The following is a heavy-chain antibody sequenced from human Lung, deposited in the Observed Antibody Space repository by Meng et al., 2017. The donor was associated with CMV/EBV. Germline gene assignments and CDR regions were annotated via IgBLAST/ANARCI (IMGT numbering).Heavy chain of an antibody. CDR2: IHYSGSS. CDR1: GDSISSHY. CDR3: ARGRTPAYYDSSGYYYD. D-gene: IGHD3-22*01. V-gene: IGHV4-59*11. J-gene: IGHJ4*02. Sequence: GSLRLSCTVSGDSISSHYWSWIRLPPGKGLEWIGYIHYSGSSSYNPSLKSRVTMSLDTSKNEFSLKLRSVTAADTAVYYCARGRTPAYYDSSGYYYDLGQGTLVXVSS.